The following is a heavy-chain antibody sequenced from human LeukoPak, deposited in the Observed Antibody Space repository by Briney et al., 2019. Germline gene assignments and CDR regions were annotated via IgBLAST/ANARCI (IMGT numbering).Heavy chain of an antibody. D-gene: IGHD3-22*01. V-gene: IGHV3-53*01. CDR2: IYSGGST. J-gene: IGHJ4*02. CDR3: ARGWNGGYYPPYDY. CDR1: GFTVSSNY. Sequence: GGSLRLSCAASGFTVSSNYMSWVRQAPGKGLEWVSVIYSGGSTYYADSVKGRFTISRDNSKNTLYLQMNSLRAEDTAVYYCARGWNGGYYPPYDYWGQGTLVTVSS.